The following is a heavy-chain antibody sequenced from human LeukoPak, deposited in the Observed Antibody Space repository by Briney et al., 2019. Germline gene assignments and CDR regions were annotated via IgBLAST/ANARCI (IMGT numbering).Heavy chain of an antibody. CDR2: FDPEDGET. CDR3: ATGGTYYYDSSGQSFDY. V-gene: IGHV1-24*01. J-gene: IGHJ4*02. CDR1: GYTRTELS. D-gene: IGHD3-22*01. Sequence: ASVKVSCKVSGYTRTELSMHWVRQAPGKGLEWMGGFDPEDGETIYAQKFQGRVTMTEDTSTDTAYMELSSLRSEDTAVYYCATGGTYYYDSSGQSFDYWGQGTLVTVSS.